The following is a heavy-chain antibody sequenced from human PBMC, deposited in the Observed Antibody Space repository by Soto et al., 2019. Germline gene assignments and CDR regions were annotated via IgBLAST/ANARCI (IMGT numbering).Heavy chain of an antibody. J-gene: IGHJ4*02. D-gene: IGHD5-12*01. CDR1: GFTFDDYT. CDR2: ISWDGGST. Sequence: GGSLRLSCAASGFTFDDYTMHWVRQAPGKGLEWVSLISWDGGSTYYADSVKGRFTISRDNSKNSLYLQMNSLRTEDTALYYCAKDWAEMATQQIDYWGQGTLVTVSS. CDR3: AKDWAEMATQQIDY. V-gene: IGHV3-43*01.